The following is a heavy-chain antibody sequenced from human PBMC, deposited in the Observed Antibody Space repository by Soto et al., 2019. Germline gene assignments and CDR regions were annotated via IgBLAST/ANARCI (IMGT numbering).Heavy chain of an antibody. CDR1: GYTFTSYG. J-gene: IGHJ3*02. D-gene: IGHD3-22*01. CDR3: ARIFRGTYYYDSSDVAAFDI. Sequence: GVSVKVSCKASGYTFTSYGISWVRKAPGQGLEWMGWISAYNGNTNYAQKLQGRVTMTTDTSTSTAYMELRSLRPDDTAVYYCARIFRGTYYYDSSDVAAFDIWAQGTMVTVSS. V-gene: IGHV1-18*01. CDR2: ISAYNGNT.